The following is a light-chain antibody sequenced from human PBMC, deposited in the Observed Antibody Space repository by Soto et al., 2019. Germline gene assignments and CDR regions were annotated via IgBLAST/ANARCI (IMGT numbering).Light chain of an antibody. CDR1: QGVTTN. J-gene: IGKJ1*01. V-gene: IGKV3-20*01. CDR3: QQYAGSST. CDR2: GAS. Sequence: EIVMTQSPATLSVSPGERATLSSRAGQGVTTNFAWYQQKSGQSPRLLIFGASSRATGIPDRFSGSGSGTDFTLTISRLEPEDFAVYYCQQYAGSSTFGQGTKVDI.